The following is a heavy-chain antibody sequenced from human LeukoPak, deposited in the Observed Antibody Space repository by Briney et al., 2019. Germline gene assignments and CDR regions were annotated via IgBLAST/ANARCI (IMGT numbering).Heavy chain of an antibody. CDR3: TTDPEQITMIVVVITTSRNDAFDI. CDR1: GFTFSRYW. J-gene: IGHJ3*02. D-gene: IGHD3-22*01. V-gene: IGHV3-15*01. CDR2: IKSKTDGGTT. Sequence: PGGSLRLSCAASGFTFSRYWMSWVRQAPGKGLEWVGRIKSKTDGGTTDYAAPVKGRFTISRDDSKNTLYLQMNSLKTEDTAVYYCTTDPEQITMIVVVITTSRNDAFDIWGQGTMVTVSS.